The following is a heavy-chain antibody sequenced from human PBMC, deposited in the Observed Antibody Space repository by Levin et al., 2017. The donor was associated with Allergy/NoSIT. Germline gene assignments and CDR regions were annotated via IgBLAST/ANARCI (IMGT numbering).Heavy chain of an antibody. CDR2: IKSKTAGGTA. V-gene: IGHV3-15*01. D-gene: IGHD2-2*01. J-gene: IGHJ4*02. CDR3: LQYQVFL. CDR1: GFTFSNAW. Sequence: GGSLRLSCAASGFTFSNAWMSWVRQAPGKGLEWVGRIKSKTAGGTADYAAPVKGRFTISRDDSNNTLHLQMNSLNTEDTAIYYCLQYQVFLRGQGTLVTVSS.